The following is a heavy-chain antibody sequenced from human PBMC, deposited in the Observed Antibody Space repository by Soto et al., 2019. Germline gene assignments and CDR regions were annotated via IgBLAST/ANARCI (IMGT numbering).Heavy chain of an antibody. CDR1: GFNFENFT. D-gene: IGHD3-10*01. Sequence: EVQLLEAGGMLVKPGGSLRLSCAASGFNFENFTMMWVRQPPGRGLEWLAAISNGGVIRLYADSVQGRFTIYRDDFMTTLYLQMNRLTAEDTAFYYCAKHMGSHNAGGLDHWGQGTLITFSS. V-gene: IGHV3-23*01. CDR2: ISNGGVIR. CDR3: AKHMGSHNAGGLDH. J-gene: IGHJ4*02.